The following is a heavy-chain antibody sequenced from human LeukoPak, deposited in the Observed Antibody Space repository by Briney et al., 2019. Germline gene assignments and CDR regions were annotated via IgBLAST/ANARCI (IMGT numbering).Heavy chain of an antibody. CDR3: ARDLHSSGPDY. CDR2: ISPSGGIT. J-gene: IGHJ4*02. V-gene: IGHV3-23*01. CDR1: GFTFRSHG. D-gene: IGHD5-18*01. Sequence: PGGSLRLSCAASGFTFRSHGMNWVRQAPGKGLEWVSGISPSGGITYYTDSVRGRFTISRDNSKNTVSLQMNSLRGEDTAVYYCARDLHSSGPDYWGQGNLVTVSS.